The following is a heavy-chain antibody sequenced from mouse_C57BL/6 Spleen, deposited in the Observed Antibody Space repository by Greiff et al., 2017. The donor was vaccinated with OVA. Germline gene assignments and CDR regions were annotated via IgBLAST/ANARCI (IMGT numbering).Heavy chain of an antibody. Sequence: VKLQESGPGLVAPSQSLSITCTVSGFSLTSYGVDWVRQSPGKGLEWLGVIWGVGSTNYNSALKSRLSISKDNSKSQVFLKMNSLQTDDTAMYDCARRTVIVNAMDYWGQGTSVTVSS. J-gene: IGHJ4*01. V-gene: IGHV2-6*01. CDR3: ARRTVIVNAMDY. CDR1: GFSLTSYG. CDR2: IWGVGST. D-gene: IGHD3-3*01.